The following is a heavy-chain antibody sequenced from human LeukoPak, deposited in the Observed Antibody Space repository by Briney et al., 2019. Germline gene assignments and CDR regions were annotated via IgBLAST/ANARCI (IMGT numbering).Heavy chain of an antibody. V-gene: IGHV4-31*03. D-gene: IGHD1-14*01. CDR2: IYYSGST. CDR1: GGSISSGGSY. Sequence: SETLSLTCTVSGGSISSGGSYWSWIRQHPGKGLEWIGYIYYSGSTYYNPSLKSRVTISVDTSKNQFSLKLSSVTAADTAVYYCAGKTETPRSGMDVWGQGTTVTVSS. J-gene: IGHJ6*02. CDR3: AGKTETPRSGMDV.